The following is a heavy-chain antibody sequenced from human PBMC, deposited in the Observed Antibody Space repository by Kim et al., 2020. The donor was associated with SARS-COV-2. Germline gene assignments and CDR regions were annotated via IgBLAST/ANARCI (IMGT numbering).Heavy chain of an antibody. D-gene: IGHD5-18*01. Sequence: SETLSLTCAVYGGSFSGYYWSWIRQPPGKGLEWIGEINHSGSTNYNPSLKSRVTISVDTSKNQFSLKLSSVTAADTAVYYCARGLTPIQLWSPFDYWGQG. CDR1: GGSFSGYY. J-gene: IGHJ4*02. CDR2: INHSGST. CDR3: ARGLTPIQLWSPFDY. V-gene: IGHV4-34*01.